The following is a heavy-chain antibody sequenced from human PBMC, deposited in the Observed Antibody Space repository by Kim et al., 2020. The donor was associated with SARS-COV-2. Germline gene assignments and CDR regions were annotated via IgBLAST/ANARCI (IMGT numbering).Heavy chain of an antibody. J-gene: IGHJ6*02. CDR1: GFTFTTYD. CDR3: ARRRKMNGPDYFGMEV. V-gene: IGHV3-13*01. CDR2: IDNGGDT. D-gene: IGHD2-2*01. Sequence: GGSLRLSCAASGFTFTTYDMHWVRQATGKGLEWVSGIDNGGDTYYADSVKGRFTISRENAMNSLYLQMNSLRAGDTAAYYCARRRKMNGPDYFGMEVWG.